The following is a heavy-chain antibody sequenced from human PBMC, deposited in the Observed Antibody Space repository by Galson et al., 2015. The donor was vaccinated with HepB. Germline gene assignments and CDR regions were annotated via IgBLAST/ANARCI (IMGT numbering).Heavy chain of an antibody. Sequence: ETLSLTCSVSGGSISSHYWSWIRQPPGKGLEWIGYIHNSGNTNYNPSLKSRVTISVDTSRNQISLKLNSVTAADTAVYYCARRGGYYYSASDSFLVGLFDPWGQGILVTVSS. V-gene: IGHV4-59*11. CDR1: GGSISSHY. CDR3: ARRGGYYYSASDSFLVGLFDP. J-gene: IGHJ5*02. D-gene: IGHD3-10*01. CDR2: IHNSGNT.